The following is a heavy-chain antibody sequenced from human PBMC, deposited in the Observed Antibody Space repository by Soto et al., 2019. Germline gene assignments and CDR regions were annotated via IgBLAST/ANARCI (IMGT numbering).Heavy chain of an antibody. V-gene: IGHV4-31*03. J-gene: IGHJ5*02. CDR2: TYYSGST. Sequence: PSQTRSLTCTVSGGSISSGGYYWCWIRQHPGNGLEWIGYTYYSGSTYYNPSLKSRVTISVDTSKNRFSLKLSSVTAADTGVYYCARSVTPWGQGTLVTVSS. CDR1: GGSISSGGYY. CDR3: ARSVTP. D-gene: IGHD3-10*01.